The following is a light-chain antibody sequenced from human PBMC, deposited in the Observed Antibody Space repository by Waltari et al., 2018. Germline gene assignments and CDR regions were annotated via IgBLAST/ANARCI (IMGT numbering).Light chain of an antibody. Sequence: EIVLTQSPGTLSLSPGERATLSCRASQSVGKYLAWSQQRPVHAPRLLIYETYRRATGTPDRFSGSGSGTDFSLTISRLEPEDFAVYYCQKYESLPATFGQGTTVEIK. CDR3: QKYESLPAT. J-gene: IGKJ1*01. CDR1: QSVGKY. V-gene: IGKV3-20*01. CDR2: ETY.